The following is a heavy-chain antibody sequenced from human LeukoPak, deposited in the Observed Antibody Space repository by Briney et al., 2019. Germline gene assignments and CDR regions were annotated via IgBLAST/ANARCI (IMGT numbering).Heavy chain of an antibody. CDR3: ARDHSKSVSSSSRRWFDP. V-gene: IGHV1-2*02. CDR2: INPNSGGT. CDR1: GYTFTGYY. Sequence: ASVKVSCKASGYTFTGYYMHWVRQAPGQGLEWMGWINPNSGGTNYAQKFQGRVTMTRDTSISTAYMELSRLRSDDTAVYYCARDHSKSVSSSSRRWFDPWGQRTLVTVSS. D-gene: IGHD6-6*01. J-gene: IGHJ5*02.